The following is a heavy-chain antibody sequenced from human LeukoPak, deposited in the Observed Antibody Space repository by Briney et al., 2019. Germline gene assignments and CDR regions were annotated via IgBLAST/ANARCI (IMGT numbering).Heavy chain of an antibody. J-gene: IGHJ6*03. D-gene: IGHD6-19*01. V-gene: IGHV4-59*01. CDR1: GGTMSSYF. CDR2: IYYSGST. Sequence: SETLSLTCTVSGGTMSSYFWSWIRQPPGKGLEWIGYIYYSGSTNKNPSLKSRVTMSVESTNNQFSLKLNSVTAADTAVYYCARGYSTGSKRFSLYYYMDVWGKGTTVSVSS. CDR3: ARGYSTGSKRFSLYYYMDV.